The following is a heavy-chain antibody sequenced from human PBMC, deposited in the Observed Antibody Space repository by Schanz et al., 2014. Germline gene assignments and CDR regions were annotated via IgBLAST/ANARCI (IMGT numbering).Heavy chain of an antibody. CDR2: ISGSGAST. CDR1: GVTFSSYA. J-gene: IGHJ4*02. Sequence: EVQLLESGGGFVQPGGSLRLSCVASGVTFSSYAMSWVRQASGKGLEWVSAISGSGASTYYADSVKGRFTISRDNSKNSVSLQMDSLRPEDTAVYFCAKDLHSNSGNYYSYYFDSWGPGALVTVSS. CDR3: AKDLHSNSGNYYSYYFDS. V-gene: IGHV3-23*01. D-gene: IGHD3-10*01.